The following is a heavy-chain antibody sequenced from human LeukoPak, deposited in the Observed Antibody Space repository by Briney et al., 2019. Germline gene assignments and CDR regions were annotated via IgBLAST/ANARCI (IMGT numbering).Heavy chain of an antibody. V-gene: IGHV4-39*01. CDR2: IYYSGST. J-gene: IGHJ4*02. D-gene: IGHD3-10*01. Sequence: PSETLSLTCTVSGGSISSSSYYWGWIRQPPGKGLEWIGSIYYSGSTSYNPSLKSRVTISVDTSKNQFSLKLSSVTAADTAVYSCARHYLPSYSGSGSYYFDYWGQGTLVTVSS. CDR3: ARHYLPSYSGSGSYYFDY. CDR1: GGSISSSSYY.